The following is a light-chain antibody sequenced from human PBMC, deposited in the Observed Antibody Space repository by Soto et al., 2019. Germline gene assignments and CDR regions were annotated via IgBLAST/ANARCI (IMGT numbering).Light chain of an antibody. Sequence: EIVLTQSPGTLSLSPGERATLSCRASQTISRNYLAWYQQKPGQAPRLLIYGTSSRATGIPDRFGGSGSGTDFTLTISRLEPEDLAIYYCHQYGDPPQWTFGQGTKVEF. CDR3: HQYGDPPQWT. CDR1: QTISRNY. J-gene: IGKJ1*01. V-gene: IGKV3-20*01. CDR2: GTS.